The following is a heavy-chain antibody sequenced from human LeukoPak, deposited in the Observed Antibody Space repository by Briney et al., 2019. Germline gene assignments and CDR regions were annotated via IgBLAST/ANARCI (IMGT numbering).Heavy chain of an antibody. D-gene: IGHD3-22*01. V-gene: IGHV4-61*02. CDR2: IYTSGST. CDR1: GGSISSGSYY. Sequence: PSETLSLTCTVSGGSISSGSYYWSWIRQPAGKGLEWIGRIYTSGSTNYNPSLKSRVTISVDTSKNQFSLKLSSVTAADTAVYFCARSPYSYGSSGAFDIWGQGTMVTVSS. J-gene: IGHJ3*02. CDR3: ARSPYSYGSSGAFDI.